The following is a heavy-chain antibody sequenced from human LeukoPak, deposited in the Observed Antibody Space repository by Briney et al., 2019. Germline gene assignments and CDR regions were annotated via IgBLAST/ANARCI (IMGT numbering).Heavy chain of an antibody. V-gene: IGHV1-69*02. Sequence: ASVKVSCKASGGTFSSYTISWVRQAPGQGLEWMGRIIPILGIANYAQKFQGRVTITADKSTSTAYMELGSLRSEDTAVYYCARGSSGGRYGMDVWGQGTTVTVSS. CDR2: IIPILGIA. J-gene: IGHJ6*02. D-gene: IGHD2-15*01. CDR3: ARGSSGGRYGMDV. CDR1: GGTFSSYT.